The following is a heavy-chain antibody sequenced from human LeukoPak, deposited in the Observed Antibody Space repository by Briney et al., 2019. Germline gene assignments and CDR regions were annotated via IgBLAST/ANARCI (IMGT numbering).Heavy chain of an antibody. Sequence: SETLSLTCAVYGGSFSGYYWSWIRQPPGKGLEWIGEINRSGSTNYNPSLESRVTISVGTSKNQFSLMLSSVTAADTAVYYCARLRVRGYGYGPWEGPTWLDYWGQGTLVTVSS. J-gene: IGHJ4*02. CDR2: INRSGST. V-gene: IGHV4-34*01. D-gene: IGHD5-18*01. CDR3: ARLRVRGYGYGPWEGPTWLDY. CDR1: GGSFSGYY.